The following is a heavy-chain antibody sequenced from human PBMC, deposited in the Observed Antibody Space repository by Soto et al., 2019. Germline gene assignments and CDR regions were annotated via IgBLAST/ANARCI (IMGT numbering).Heavy chain of an antibody. CDR1: GGTFSSYA. CDR2: IIPIIGTA. J-gene: IGHJ6*04. CDR3: ARGVVIFRTTMDV. Sequence: SVKVSCKASGGTFSSYAISWVRQAPGQGLEWMGGIIPIIGTANYAQKFQGRVTITADESTSTAYMELSSLRSEDTAVYYCARGVVIFRTTMDVWGKGTTVTVSS. D-gene: IGHD3-22*01. V-gene: IGHV1-69*13.